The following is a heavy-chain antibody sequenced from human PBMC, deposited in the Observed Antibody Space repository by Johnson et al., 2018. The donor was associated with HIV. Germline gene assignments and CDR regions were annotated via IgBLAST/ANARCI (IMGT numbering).Heavy chain of an antibody. CDR2: ISYDGSNK. D-gene: IGHD3-10*01. CDR3: ARDRDSGSGAFYV. J-gene: IGHJ3*01. V-gene: IGHV3-30*19. Sequence: QVQLVESGGGVVQPGRSLRLSCAASGFSFSSYGLHWVRQAPGKGLEWVALISYDGSNKYYADSVKGRFTISRDNSKNTLYLQMNSLRAEDTAVYYCARDRDSGSGAFYVWGQGTMVTVSS. CDR1: GFSFSSYG.